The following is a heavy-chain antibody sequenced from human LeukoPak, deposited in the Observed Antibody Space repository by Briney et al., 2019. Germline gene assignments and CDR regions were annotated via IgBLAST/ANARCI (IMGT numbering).Heavy chain of an antibody. Sequence: SETLSLTCTVSGGSISSYYWSWIRQPPGKGLEWIGNIYYSGSTNYNPSLKSRVTISVDTSKNQFSLKLSSVTAADTAVYYCARGGGSYRDYWGQGTLVTVSS. D-gene: IGHD1-26*01. J-gene: IGHJ4*02. V-gene: IGHV4-59*01. CDR3: ARGGGSYRDY. CDR1: GGSISSYY. CDR2: IYYSGST.